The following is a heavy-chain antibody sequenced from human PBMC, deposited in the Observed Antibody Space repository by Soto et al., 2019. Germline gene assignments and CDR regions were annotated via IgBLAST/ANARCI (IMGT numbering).Heavy chain of an antibody. J-gene: IGHJ6*02. V-gene: IGHV3-74*01. D-gene: IGHD3-10*01. CDR2: INSDGSST. Sequence: EVQLVESGGGLVQPGGSLRLSCAASGFTFSSYWMHWVRQAPGKGLVWVSRINSDGSSTSYADSVKGPFTISRDNANNPLKLHVNRMRPEGTAVYYCARVSGVRGVIIFHYSGMDVWGQGTTVNVSS. CDR1: GFTFSSYW. CDR3: ARVSGVRGVIIFHYSGMDV.